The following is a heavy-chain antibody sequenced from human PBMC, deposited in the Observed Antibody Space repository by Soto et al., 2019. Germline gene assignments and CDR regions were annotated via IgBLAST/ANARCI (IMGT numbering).Heavy chain of an antibody. D-gene: IGHD4-17*01. V-gene: IGHV3-30*18. Sequence: GGSLRLSCAASGFTFSSYGMHWVRQAPGKGLEWVAVISYDGSNKYYADSVKGRFTISRDNSKNTLYLQMNSLRAEDTAVYYCAKDTSPYGHFNWFDPWGQGTLVTVSS. CDR2: ISYDGSNK. CDR3: AKDTSPYGHFNWFDP. J-gene: IGHJ5*02. CDR1: GFTFSSYG.